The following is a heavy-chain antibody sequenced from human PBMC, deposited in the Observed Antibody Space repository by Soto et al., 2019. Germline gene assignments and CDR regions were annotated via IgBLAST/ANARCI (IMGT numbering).Heavy chain of an antibody. CDR3: ARGVGLSGKYYALGI. V-gene: IGHV3-48*03. Sequence: GGSLRLSCAASGFSFNSYEMNWVRQSPGKGLEFISYIDTRATTITYAESVKGRFAISRDNAKSSLFLQMNSLRAEDTAVYYCARGVGLSGKYYALGIWGQGTMVTVSS. D-gene: IGHD1-26*01. CDR2: IDTRATTI. CDR1: GFSFNSYE. J-gene: IGHJ3*02.